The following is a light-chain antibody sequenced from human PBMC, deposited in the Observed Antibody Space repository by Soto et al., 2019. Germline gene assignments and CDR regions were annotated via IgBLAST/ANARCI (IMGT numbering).Light chain of an antibody. Sequence: QSALPHPPSASWSPGHSVSISCTGTSSDVGGYNYVSWYQQHPGKAPKLMIYEVNKRPSGVPDRFSGSKSGNTASLTVSGLQDEDEADYYCSSYAGSSNVFGTGTKVTV. V-gene: IGLV2-8*01. J-gene: IGLJ1*01. CDR1: SSDVGGYNY. CDR2: EVN. CDR3: SSYAGSSNV.